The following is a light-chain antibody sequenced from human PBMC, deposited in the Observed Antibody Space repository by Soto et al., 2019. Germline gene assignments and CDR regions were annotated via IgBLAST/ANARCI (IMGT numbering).Light chain of an antibody. V-gene: IGKV3-20*01. CDR1: QSVSSY. Sequence: EIVLTQSPATLSLSPGERATLSVRASQSVSSYLAWYQQKPGQAPRLLIYDASSRATGIPGRFSGSGSGTDFTLTISRLEPEDFAVYYCQQYGRSPFTFGPGTKVDIK. CDR2: DAS. J-gene: IGKJ3*01. CDR3: QQYGRSPFT.